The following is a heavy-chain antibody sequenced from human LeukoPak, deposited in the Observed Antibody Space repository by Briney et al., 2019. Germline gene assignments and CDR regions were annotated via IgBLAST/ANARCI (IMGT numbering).Heavy chain of an antibody. Sequence: SETLSLTCAVYGGSFSGYYWSWIRQPPGKGLEWIGEINHSGSTNYNPSLKSRVTISVDTSKNQFSLKLSSVTAADTAVYYCARPRVYSSSWYTYFQHWGQGTLVTVSS. V-gene: IGHV4-34*01. CDR1: GGSFSGYY. D-gene: IGHD6-13*01. CDR3: ARPRVYSSSWYTYFQH. CDR2: INHSGST. J-gene: IGHJ1*01.